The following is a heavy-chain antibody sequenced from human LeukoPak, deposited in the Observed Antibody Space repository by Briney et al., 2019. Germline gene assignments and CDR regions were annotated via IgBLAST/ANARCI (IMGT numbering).Heavy chain of an antibody. Sequence: GRSLRLSCVASGFTFDDYAMHWVRQGPGMGLEWVSGISWNSGRTDYADSVKGRFTISRDNAKSSLYLQMNTLRPEDMALYYYVKDRSYSSTFGFDMWGQGTMVTVSS. V-gene: IGHV3-9*03. CDR1: GFTFDDYA. J-gene: IGHJ3*02. D-gene: IGHD6-13*01. CDR3: VKDRSYSSTFGFDM. CDR2: ISWNSGRT.